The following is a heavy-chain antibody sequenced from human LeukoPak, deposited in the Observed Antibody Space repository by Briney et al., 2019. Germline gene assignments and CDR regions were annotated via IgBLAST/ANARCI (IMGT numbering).Heavy chain of an antibody. D-gene: IGHD3-22*01. J-gene: IGHJ4*02. CDR3: ARDTMVRGGRYYYDSSGYWIN. V-gene: IGHV1-18*01. CDR2: ISAYNGNT. Sequence: RASVKVSCKASGYTFTSYGISWVRQAPGQGLEWMGWISAYNGNTNYAQKLQGRVTMTTDTSTSTAYMELRSLRSDDTAVYYCARDTMVRGGRYYYDSSGYWINWGQGTLVTVSS. CDR1: GYTFTSYG.